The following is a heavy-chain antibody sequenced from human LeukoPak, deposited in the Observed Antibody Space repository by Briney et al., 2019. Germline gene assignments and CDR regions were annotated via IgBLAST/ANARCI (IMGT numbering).Heavy chain of an antibody. J-gene: IGHJ4*02. Sequence: SVKVSCKASGGTFSSYAISWVRQASGQGLEWMGGIIPIFGTANYAQKFQGRVTITTDESTSTAYMELSSLRSEDTAVYYCASVSPAAPDRFDYWGQGTLVTVSS. CDR2: IIPIFGTA. D-gene: IGHD2-2*01. CDR1: GGTFSSYA. CDR3: ASVSPAAPDRFDY. V-gene: IGHV1-69*05.